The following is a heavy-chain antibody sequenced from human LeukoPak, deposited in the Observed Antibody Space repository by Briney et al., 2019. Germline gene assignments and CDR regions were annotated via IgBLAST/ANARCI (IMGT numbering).Heavy chain of an antibody. CDR2: ISSSSSYI. CDR1: GFTFSSYS. CDR3: TRHYYDSSGTRGYFDY. J-gene: IGHJ4*02. D-gene: IGHD3-22*01. V-gene: IGHV3-21*01. Sequence: PGGSLRLSCAASGFTFSSYSMNWVRQAPGKGLEWVSSISSSSSYIYYADSVKGRFTIYRDNAKNSLYLQMNSLRAEDTAVYYCTRHYYDSSGTRGYFDYWGQGTLVTVSS.